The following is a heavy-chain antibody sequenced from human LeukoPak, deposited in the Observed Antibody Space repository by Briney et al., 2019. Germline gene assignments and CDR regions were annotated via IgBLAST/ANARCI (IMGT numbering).Heavy chain of an antibody. D-gene: IGHD3-9*01. J-gene: IGHJ4*02. V-gene: IGHV4-31*03. CDR1: GGSIIRGGYY. CDR3: ARVAPPPRLDFDY. CDR2: IHYSGST. Sequence: KPSQTLSLTCTVSGGSIIRGGYYWSWIRQHPGKGLEWIGYIHYSGSTYYNSSLKSRVIISVDTSKNQFSLKLNSVTAADTAVYYCARVAPPPRLDFDYWGQGTLVTVSS.